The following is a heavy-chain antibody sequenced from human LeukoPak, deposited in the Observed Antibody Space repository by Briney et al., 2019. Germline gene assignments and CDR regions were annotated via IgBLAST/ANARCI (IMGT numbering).Heavy chain of an antibody. CDR3: ATSTSELEPAFDY. CDR2: ISAYNGNT. Sequence: GASVKVSCKASVYTFTSYGIIWVRQAPGQGLEWMGWISAYNGNTNYAQKLQGRVTMTTDTSTSTAYMELRRLRSDDTAVYYCATSTSELEPAFDYWGQGTLVTVSS. CDR1: VYTFTSYG. V-gene: IGHV1-18*01. J-gene: IGHJ4*02. D-gene: IGHD2-2*01.